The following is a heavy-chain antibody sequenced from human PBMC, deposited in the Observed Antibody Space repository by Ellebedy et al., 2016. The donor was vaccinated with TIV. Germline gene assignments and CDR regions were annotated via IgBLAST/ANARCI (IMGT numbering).Heavy chain of an antibody. V-gene: IGHV1-2*02. Sequence: ASVKVSCKASGYTFTDCHMHWVRQAPGQGLEWMGWINPKSGGTNYAQKFQGRVTMTRDTSINTAYIEMTRLRSDDTAVYFCARDTYDTLTGIGDALNMWGQGTMVIVSS. CDR1: GYTFTDCH. CDR3: ARDTYDTLTGIGDALNM. D-gene: IGHD3-9*01. J-gene: IGHJ3*02. CDR2: INPKSGGT.